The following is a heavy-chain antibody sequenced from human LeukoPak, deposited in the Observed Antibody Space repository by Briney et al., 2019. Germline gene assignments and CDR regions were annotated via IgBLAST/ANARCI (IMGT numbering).Heavy chain of an antibody. V-gene: IGHV4-39*07. J-gene: IGHJ3*02. CDR2: VYYIGST. CDR1: GDSISRSSDY. CDR3: AREDAEQMDNSFDI. Sequence: ETLSLTCTVSGDSISRSSDYWGWIRQPPGKGPEWIGSVYYIGSTFYNPSLKSRLTISINTSKNQFSLKLRSVTAADTAVYYCAREDAEQMDNSFDIWGQGTMVTVSS. D-gene: IGHD5-24*01.